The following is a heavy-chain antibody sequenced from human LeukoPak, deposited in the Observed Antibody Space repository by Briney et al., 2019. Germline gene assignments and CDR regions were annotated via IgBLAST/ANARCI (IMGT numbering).Heavy chain of an antibody. D-gene: IGHD5-18*01. CDR3: ARGGYSYGYRDDYYYYIDV. V-gene: IGHV3-48*01. J-gene: IGHJ6*03. CDR1: GFTFSSYS. Sequence: GGSLRLSCAASGFTFSSYSMNWVRQAPGKGLEWVSYISSSSSTIYYADSVKGRFTISRDNAKNSLYLQMNSLRAEDTAVYYCARGGYSYGYRDDYYYYIDVWGKGTTVTVSS. CDR2: ISSSSSTI.